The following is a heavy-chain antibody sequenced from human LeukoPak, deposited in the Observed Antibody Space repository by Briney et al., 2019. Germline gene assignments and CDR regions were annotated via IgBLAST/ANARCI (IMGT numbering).Heavy chain of an antibody. D-gene: IGHD3-16*01. CDR3: AKWPEGAMDYFDY. J-gene: IGHJ4*02. CDR1: GFSFSSYA. V-gene: IGHV3-23*01. Sequence: GGSLRLSCAASGFSFSSYAMTWARQAPVKGLEWVSAISGDGTRTYYADSVKGRFTISRDNPKNTLYLEMSSQRVEDTAIYYCAKWPEGAMDYFDYWGQGTLVTVSS. CDR2: ISGDGTRT.